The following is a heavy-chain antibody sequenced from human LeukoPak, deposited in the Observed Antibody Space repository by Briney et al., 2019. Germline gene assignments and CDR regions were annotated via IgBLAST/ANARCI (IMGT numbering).Heavy chain of an antibody. CDR2: IWYDGSNK. V-gene: IGHV3-33*01. J-gene: IGHJ4*02. CDR3: ARQNDDFWSGYYDY. D-gene: IGHD3-3*01. Sequence: GGSLRLSCAASGFTFSSYGMHWVRQAPGKGLEWVAVIWYDGSNKYYADSVKGRFTIPRDNSKNTLYLQMNSLRAEDTAVYYCARQNDDFWSGYYDYWGQGTLVTVSS. CDR1: GFTFSSYG.